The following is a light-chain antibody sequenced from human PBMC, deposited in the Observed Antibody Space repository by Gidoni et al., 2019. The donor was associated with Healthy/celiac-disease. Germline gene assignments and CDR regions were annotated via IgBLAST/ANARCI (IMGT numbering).Light chain of an antibody. J-gene: IGLJ1*01. CDR2: DVS. Sequence: QSALTPPASVSGSPGQSITISCTGTSSDVGGYNYVSWYQQHPGKAPKLMIHDVSNRPSGVSNRFSGSKSGNTASLTISGRQAEDEADYYCSSYTSSSTLVVFGTGTKVTVL. CDR1: SSDVGGYNY. V-gene: IGLV2-14*03. CDR3: SSYTSSSTLVV.